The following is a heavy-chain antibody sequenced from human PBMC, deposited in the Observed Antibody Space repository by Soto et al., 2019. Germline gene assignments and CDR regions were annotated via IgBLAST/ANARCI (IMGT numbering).Heavy chain of an antibody. V-gene: IGHV4-39*01. CDR1: GGSSRRSSYW. CDR3: GTYYYAGGGYLVADSFHR. CDR2: IYYSGST. Sequence: PSETLSRTGTVSGGSSRRSSYWWGWIRQPPGKGLEWIGSIYYSGSTYYNPSLKTRVTISGYTSNNQFSLKLSSVAAADTALYYCGTYYYAGGGYLVADSFHRWGQGALL. J-gene: IGHJ1*01. D-gene: IGHD3-22*01.